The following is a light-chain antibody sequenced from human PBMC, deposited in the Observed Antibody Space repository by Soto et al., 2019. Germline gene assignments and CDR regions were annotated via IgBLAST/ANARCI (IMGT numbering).Light chain of an antibody. CDR2: ATS. V-gene: IGKV3-20*01. J-gene: IGKJ1*01. CDR1: QSVISTY. Sequence: TQSPGTLSLSPGERATLSCRALQSVISTYMAWYQQKPGQAPRLLIYATSFRATGIPDRFRGSGSGTDFTLTISSLEPEDSAVYYCQDSSASPWPFGQGTKVDIK. CDR3: QDSSASPWP.